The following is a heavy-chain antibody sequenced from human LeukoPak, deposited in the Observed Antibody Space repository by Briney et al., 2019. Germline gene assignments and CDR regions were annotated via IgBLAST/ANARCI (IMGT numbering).Heavy chain of an antibody. CDR2: IYTSGSAKYNPSLFT. Sequence: SETLSLTCAVYGGSFSGYYWSWIRQPAGKGLEWIGRIYTSGSAKYNPSLFTNYDPSLKSRATLSLDTSKNQVSLKMTSVTAADTAVYYCARAPYSGTYYMDVWGKGITVTISS. CDR1: GGSFSGYY. D-gene: IGHD6-13*01. CDR3: ARAPYSGTYYMDV. J-gene: IGHJ6*03. V-gene: IGHV4-59*10.